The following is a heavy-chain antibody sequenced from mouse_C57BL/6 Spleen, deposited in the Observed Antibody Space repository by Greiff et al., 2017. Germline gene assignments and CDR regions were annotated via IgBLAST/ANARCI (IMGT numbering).Heavy chain of an antibody. D-gene: IGHD2-3*01. CDR2: RRNKANDYTP. CDR3: ARDDGYCAYFDV. J-gene: IGHJ1*03. Sequence: VKVVESGGGLVQSGRSLRLSCATSGFTFSDFYMEWVRQAPGKGLEWIAARRNKANDYTPEYSASVKGRFIVSRDTSQSILYLQMNALRAEDTAIYYCARDDGYCAYFDVWGTGTTVTVSS. V-gene: IGHV7-1*01. CDR1: GFTFSDFY.